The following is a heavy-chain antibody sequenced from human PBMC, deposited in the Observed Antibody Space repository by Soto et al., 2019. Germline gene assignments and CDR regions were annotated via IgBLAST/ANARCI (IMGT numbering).Heavy chain of an antibody. CDR1: GDSMRRVGHY. CDR3: ARHSTHTSSYYGWFAP. Sequence: SSETPPHSCSGSGDSMRRVGHYVSWLRQPPGKGLEWIGSLYYTGSTYYNPSLRSRAAMSIDTSKNQFSLNLRSTTAADTAVYYCARHSTHTSSYYGWFAPWG. J-gene: IGHJ5*02. D-gene: IGHD3-16*01. V-gene: IGHV4-39*01. CDR2: LYYTGST.